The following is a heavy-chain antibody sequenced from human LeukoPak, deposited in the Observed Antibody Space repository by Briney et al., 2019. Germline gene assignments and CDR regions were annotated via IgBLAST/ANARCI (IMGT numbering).Heavy chain of an antibody. J-gene: IGHJ4*02. Sequence: GSVKVSCKASGYTFTSYYMHWVRQAPGQGLEWMGIINPSGGSTSYAQKFQGRVTMTRDMSTSTVYMELSSLRSEDTAVYYCARGSGAAGAKRSLMDYWGQGTLVTVSS. CDR2: INPSGGST. CDR1: GYTFTSYY. D-gene: IGHD6-13*01. CDR3: ARGSGAAGAKRSLMDY. V-gene: IGHV1-46*01.